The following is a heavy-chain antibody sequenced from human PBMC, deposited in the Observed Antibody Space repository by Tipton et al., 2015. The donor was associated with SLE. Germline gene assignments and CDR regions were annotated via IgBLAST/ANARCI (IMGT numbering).Heavy chain of an antibody. V-gene: IGHV3-30*03. CDR3: ARSRGYSSSGDVNVDAFDI. J-gene: IGHJ3*02. Sequence: QVQLVQSGGGVVQPGGSLRLSCAASGFTFSSYSMNWVRQAPGKGLEWVAVISYDGSNKYYADSVKGRFTISRDNSKNTLYLQMNSLRAEDTAVYYCARSRGYSSSGDVNVDAFDIWGQGTMVTVSS. D-gene: IGHD6-13*01. CDR1: GFTFSSYS. CDR2: ISYDGSNK.